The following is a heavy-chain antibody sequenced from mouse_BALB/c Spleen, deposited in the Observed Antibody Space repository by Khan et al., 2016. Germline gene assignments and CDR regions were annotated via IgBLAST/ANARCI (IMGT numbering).Heavy chain of an antibody. J-gene: IGHJ4*01. CDR2: ISSGGSYT. CDR1: GFTFSNYA. V-gene: IGHV5-6*01. CDR3: ARQIYGSSSDYGMDY. D-gene: IGHD1-1*01. Sequence: EVELVESGGDLVKPGGSLNLSCAASGFTFSNYAMSWVRQTPDKRLEWVATISSGGSYTYYQDSVKGRFTISRDHAKNPMYLEMSSLMAEDTSMYYCARQIYGSSSDYGMDYWGQGTSVTVSS.